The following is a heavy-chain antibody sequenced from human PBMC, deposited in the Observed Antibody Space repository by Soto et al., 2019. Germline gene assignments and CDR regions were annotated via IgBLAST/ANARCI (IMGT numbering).Heavy chain of an antibody. CDR1: GGSISSGDYY. V-gene: IGHV4-31*03. Sequence: QVQLQESGPGLVKPSQTLSLTCSVSGGSISSGDYYWSWIRQHPGKGLEWIGYIYYSVTTYYNPSRKSRVTISVDTSKNQFSLKLSSVTAADTAVYYCARDYRASYPAYYYYGMDVWGQGTTVTVSS. CDR3: ARDYRASYPAYYYYGMDV. D-gene: IGHD3-16*02. J-gene: IGHJ6*02. CDR2: IYYSVTT.